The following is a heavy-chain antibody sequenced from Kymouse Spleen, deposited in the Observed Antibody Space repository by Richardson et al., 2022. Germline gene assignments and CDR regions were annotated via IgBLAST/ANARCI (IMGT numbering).Heavy chain of an antibody. J-gene: IGHJ6*02. CDR2: INSDGSST. D-gene: IGHD3-10*01. CDR3: ARVYGSGFYYYGMDV. V-gene: IGHV3-74*01. Sequence: EVQLVESGGGLVQPGGSLRLSCAASGFTFSSYWMHWVRQAPGKGLVWVSRINSDGSSTSYADSVKGRFTISRDNAKNTLYLQMNSLRAEDTAVYYCARVYGSGFYYYGMDVWGQGTTVTVSS. CDR1: GFTFSSYW.